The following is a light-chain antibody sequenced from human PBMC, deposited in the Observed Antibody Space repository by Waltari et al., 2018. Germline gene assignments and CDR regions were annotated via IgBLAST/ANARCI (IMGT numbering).Light chain of an antibody. Sequence: NFLLTQPHSVSESPGTTVIISCTRSGGSIVNNYVQWYQHRPGSAPSILIYEDDQRPSGVPVRFSGSIDSSSNSASLTISGLKTEDEADYYCQSYTSSAVFGGGTKLTV. CDR2: EDD. CDR1: GGSIVNNY. V-gene: IGLV6-57*04. J-gene: IGLJ3*02. CDR3: QSYTSSAV.